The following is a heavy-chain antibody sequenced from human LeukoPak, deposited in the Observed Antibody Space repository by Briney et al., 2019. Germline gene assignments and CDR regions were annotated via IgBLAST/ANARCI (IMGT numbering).Heavy chain of an antibody. Sequence: PGGSLRLSCAASGFTFSSYDMHWVRQVIGKGLEWVSAIGIGGDTYYLDSLKGRFTISRENAKNSLYLQMNSLRAGDTAVYYCARGPRYGSSDYPNYGMDVWGQGTTVTVSS. CDR1: GFTFSSYD. D-gene: IGHD3-22*01. V-gene: IGHV3-13*01. CDR2: IGIGGDT. CDR3: ARGPRYGSSDYPNYGMDV. J-gene: IGHJ6*02.